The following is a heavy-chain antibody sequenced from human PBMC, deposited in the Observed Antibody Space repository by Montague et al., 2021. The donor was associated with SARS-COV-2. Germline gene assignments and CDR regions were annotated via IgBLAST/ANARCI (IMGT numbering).Heavy chain of an antibody. J-gene: IGHJ4*02. CDR3: GRGVVAATPVVDY. CDR2: IYASGGT. V-gene: IGHV4-4*07. CDR1: GDSISSFY. D-gene: IGHD2-15*01. Sequence: ETLSLTCTVSGDSISSFYWNWIRQPAGKGPEWIGRIYASGGTNYNPSLKSRVTMSVDTSKNQFSLKLNSVTAADTAVYYCGRGVVAATPVVDYWGRGTLVTVSS.